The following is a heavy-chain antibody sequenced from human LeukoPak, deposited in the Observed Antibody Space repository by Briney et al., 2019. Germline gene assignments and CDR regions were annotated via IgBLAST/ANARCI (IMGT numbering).Heavy chain of an antibody. J-gene: IGHJ5*02. CDR2: INHSGST. Sequence: SETLSLTCAVYGGSFSGYYWSWIRQPPGKGLEWIGEINHSGSTNYNPSLKSRVTISVDTSKNQFSLKLSSVTAADTAVYYCATCSGGSCYWFDPWGQGTLVTVSS. CDR3: ATCSGGSCYWFDP. CDR1: GGSFSGYY. V-gene: IGHV4-34*01. D-gene: IGHD2-15*01.